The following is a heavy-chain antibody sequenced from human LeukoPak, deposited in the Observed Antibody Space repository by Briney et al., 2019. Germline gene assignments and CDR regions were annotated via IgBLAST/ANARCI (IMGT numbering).Heavy chain of an antibody. D-gene: IGHD3-22*01. CDR3: AKEHYFYDSTGPFDS. J-gene: IGHJ4*02. CDR1: GFTFSSYA. CDR2: ISWNSDTI. V-gene: IGHV3-9*01. Sequence: PGGSLRLSCAASGFTFSSYAMHWVRQAPGKGLEWVSGISWNSDTIDYGDSVRGRFTISRDNAKNSLYLQMNSLRAEDTALYYCAKEHYFYDSTGPFDSWGQGILVTVSS.